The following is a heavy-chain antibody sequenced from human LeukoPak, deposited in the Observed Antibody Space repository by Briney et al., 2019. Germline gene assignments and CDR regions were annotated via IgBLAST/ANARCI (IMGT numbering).Heavy chain of an antibody. V-gene: IGHV1-18*04. D-gene: IGHD2-21*02. CDR1: GYTFINYG. J-gene: IGHJ3*02. Sequence: ASMKVSCKASGYTFINYGVSWVRQAPGQGLEWLGWISAYNGDTNYAQILQGRVTMTTDTSTDTAYLELRGLRSDDTAIYYCARGAYCGGDCSSSDSLDIWGQGTMVTVSS. CDR2: ISAYNGDT. CDR3: ARGAYCGGDCSSSDSLDI.